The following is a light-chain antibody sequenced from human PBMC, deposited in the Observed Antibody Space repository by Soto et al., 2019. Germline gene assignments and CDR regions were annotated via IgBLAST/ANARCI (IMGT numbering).Light chain of an antibody. CDR2: EVS. V-gene: IGKV3-11*01. CDR3: QQRTNWPLT. CDR1: QSVSNS. J-gene: IGKJ4*01. Sequence: EVVMTQSPATLSVSPGERATVSCWASQSVSNSLAWYQQRPGQSPRLLIYEVSTRATGIPARFGGSGSGTDFTLTISSLETEDFAVYYCQQRTNWPLTFGGGTKVDIK.